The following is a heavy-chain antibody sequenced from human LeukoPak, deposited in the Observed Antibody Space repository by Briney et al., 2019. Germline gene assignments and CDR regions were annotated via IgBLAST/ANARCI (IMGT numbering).Heavy chain of an antibody. CDR2: IWSDEIHK. CDR3: SRDRLGGLDL. J-gene: IGHJ5*02. D-gene: IGHD5-12*01. CDR1: GFTFNNDA. V-gene: IGHV3-33*01. Sequence: SGGSLRLSCAASGFTFNNDAMHWVRQAPGKGLEWVAMIWSDEIHKFYGDSVKGRFTISRDNAKNSVYLQMNSLRPEDTAVYYCSRDRLGGLDLWGQGTLVTVSS.